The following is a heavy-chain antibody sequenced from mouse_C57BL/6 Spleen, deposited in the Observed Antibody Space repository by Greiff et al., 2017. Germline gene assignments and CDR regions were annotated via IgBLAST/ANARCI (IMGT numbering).Heavy chain of an antibody. CDR3: ARGGYYYGSSYYFDY. D-gene: IGHD1-1*01. J-gene: IGHJ2*01. CDR2: IYPRDGST. V-gene: IGHV1-78*01. Sequence: VKLMESDAELVKPGASVKISCKVSGYTFTDHTIHWMKQRPEQGLEWIGYIYPRDGSTKYNEKFKGKATLTADKSSSTAYMQLNSLTSEDSAVYFCARGGYYYGSSYYFDYWGQGTTLTVSS. CDR1: GYTFTDHT.